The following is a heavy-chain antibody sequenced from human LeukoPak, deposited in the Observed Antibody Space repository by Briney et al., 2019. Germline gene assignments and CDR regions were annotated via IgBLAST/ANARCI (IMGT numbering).Heavy chain of an antibody. Sequence: GGSLRLSCAASGFTFRSYEMNWVRQAPGKGLEWVAVISYDGSNKYYADSVKGRFTISRDNSKNTLYLQMNSLRAEDTAVYYCASFTVAGRRGRNNWFDPWGQGTLVTVSS. CDR3: ASFTVAGRRGRNNWFDP. CDR2: ISYDGSNK. D-gene: IGHD6-19*01. CDR1: GFTFRSYE. V-gene: IGHV3-30-3*01. J-gene: IGHJ5*02.